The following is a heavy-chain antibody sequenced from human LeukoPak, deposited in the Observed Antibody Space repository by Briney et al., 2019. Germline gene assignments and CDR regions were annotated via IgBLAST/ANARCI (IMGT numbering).Heavy chain of an antibody. J-gene: IGHJ6*03. CDR3: ARGKVWVRSVRGRKYYMDV. V-gene: IGHV1-8*01. Sequence: ASVNVSCNASGYTFTSYAINWVRQATRQGLEWMGWMNPNSGNTGYAQKFQGRVTMNRNTSISTAYMEMSSLRSEDTAVYYCARGKVWVRSVRGRKYYMDVWGKGTTVTVSS. D-gene: IGHD3-10*01. CDR1: GYTFTSYA. CDR2: MNPNSGNT.